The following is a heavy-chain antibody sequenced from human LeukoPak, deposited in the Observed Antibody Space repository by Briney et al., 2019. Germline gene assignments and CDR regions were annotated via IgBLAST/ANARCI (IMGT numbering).Heavy chain of an antibody. CDR3: ARCDSSGYRYYFDY. Sequence: SETLSLTCTVSGGSISSYYWNWIRQPAGKGLEWIGRIYASGSTYYNPSLKSRVTMSVDTSKNQFSLKLSSVTAADTAVYYCARCDSSGYRYYFDYWGQGTLVTVSS. J-gene: IGHJ4*02. CDR2: IYASGST. CDR1: GGSISSYY. V-gene: IGHV4-4*07. D-gene: IGHD3-22*01.